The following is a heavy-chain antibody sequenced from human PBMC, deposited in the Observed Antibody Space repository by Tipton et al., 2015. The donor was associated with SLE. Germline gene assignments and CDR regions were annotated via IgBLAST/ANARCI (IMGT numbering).Heavy chain of an antibody. CDR1: GYTFSSWY. CDR2: ISAYNGNT. D-gene: IGHD3-9*01. V-gene: IGHV1-18*01. J-gene: IGHJ6*03. Sequence: QVQLVQSGAEVKKPGASVRVSCKASGYTFSSWYMNWVRQAPGQGLEWMGWISAYNGNTNYAQKLQGRVTMTTDTSTSTAYMELRSLRSDDTAVYYCVLVITNYYYYYMDVWGKGTTVTVSS. CDR3: VLVITNYYYYYMDV.